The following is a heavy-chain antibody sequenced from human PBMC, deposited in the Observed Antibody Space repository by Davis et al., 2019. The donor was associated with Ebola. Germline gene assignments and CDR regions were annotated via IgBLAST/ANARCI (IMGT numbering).Heavy chain of an antibody. CDR1: GYTFTSYG. CDR2: ISPYNGNT. V-gene: IGHV1-18*01. CDR3: AREQGTVTTSWFDP. D-gene: IGHD4-17*01. Sequence: ASVKVSCKASGYTFTSYGISWVRQAPGQGLEWMGCISPYNGNTNYAQKPQGRVTMTTDTSTSTAYMELRSLRSDDTAVYYCAREQGTVTTSWFDPWGQGTLVTVSS. J-gene: IGHJ5*02.